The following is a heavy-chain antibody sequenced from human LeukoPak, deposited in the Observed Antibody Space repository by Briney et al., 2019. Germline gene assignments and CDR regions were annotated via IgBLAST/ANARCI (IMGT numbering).Heavy chain of an antibody. CDR2: INPNSGGT. D-gene: IGHD2-15*01. CDR3: ARGVVVPGKGWFDP. V-gene: IGHV1-2*02. J-gene: IGHJ5*02. Sequence: ASVKVSCKASGYTFTGYYLHWVRQAPGQGLEWMGWINPNSGGTNYARKFQGRVTMTRDTSISSVYMEVSRLRSDDTAVYYCARGVVVPGKGWFDPWGQDTLVTVSS. CDR1: GYTFTGYY.